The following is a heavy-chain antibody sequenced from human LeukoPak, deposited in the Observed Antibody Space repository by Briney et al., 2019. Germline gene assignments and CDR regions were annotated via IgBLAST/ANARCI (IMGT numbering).Heavy chain of an antibody. D-gene: IGHD3-10*01. CDR2: IYWDDD. CDR3: AHRSGPGETFDY. CDR1: GFSLSTSGGG. V-gene: IGHV2-5*02. Sequence: SGPTLVKPTQPLTLTCTFSGFSLSTSGGGVGWIRQPPGKALEWLALIYWDDDRYSPSLKSRLTITKDTSKNQVVLTMTNMDPVDTATYYCAHRSGPGETFDYWGQGTLVTVSS. J-gene: IGHJ4*02.